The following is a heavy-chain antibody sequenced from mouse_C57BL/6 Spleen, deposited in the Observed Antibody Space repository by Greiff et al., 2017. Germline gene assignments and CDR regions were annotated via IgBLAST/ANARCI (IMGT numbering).Heavy chain of an antibody. CDR1: GYTFTDYE. CDR3: TRGGYFPCDY. Sequence: VQGVESGAELVRPGASVTLSCKASGYTFTDYEMHWVKQTPVHGLEWIGAIDPETGGTAYNQKFKGKAILTADKSSSTAYMELRSLTSEDSAVYYCTRGGYFPCDYWGQGTTLTVSS. D-gene: IGHD2-3*01. V-gene: IGHV1-15*01. J-gene: IGHJ2*01. CDR2: IDPETGGT.